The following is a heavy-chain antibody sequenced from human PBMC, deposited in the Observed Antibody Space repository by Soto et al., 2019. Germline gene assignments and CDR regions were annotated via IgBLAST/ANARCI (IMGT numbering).Heavy chain of an antibody. CDR3: ARYSPYFDFWGGVMESYSYYMDV. J-gene: IGHJ6*02. CDR1: GYSFSSYG. Sequence: QVPLVQSGGEVKRPGASMKVSCQASGYSFSSYGVSWVRQAPGQGLQWLGWVSADSGKTKYAQILQERLTLTTDTSSNTAYMELRRLTFYVTAIYYCARYSPYFDFWGGVMESYSYYMDVWGQGTTVIVSS. D-gene: IGHD3-3*01. V-gene: IGHV1-18*01. CDR2: VSADSGKT.